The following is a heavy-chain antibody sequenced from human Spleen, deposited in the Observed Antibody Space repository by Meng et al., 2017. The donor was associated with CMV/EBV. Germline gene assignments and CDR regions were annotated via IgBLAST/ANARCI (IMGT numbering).Heavy chain of an antibody. CDR2: ISHSETT. J-gene: IGHJ3*01. D-gene: IGHD3-10*01. CDR1: GGSISGYY. V-gene: IGHV4-59*01. Sequence: SCTVSGGSISGYYWSWIRQPPGRGLEWIGYISHSETTNYNPSLKSPVSMSVDKSQNRFSLTLYSVTAADTAVYYCARGPGSYSHLDAFDVWGPGSMVTVSS. CDR3: ARGPGSYSHLDAFDV.